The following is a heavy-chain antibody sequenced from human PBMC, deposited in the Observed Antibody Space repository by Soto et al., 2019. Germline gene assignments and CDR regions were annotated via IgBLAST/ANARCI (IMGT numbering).Heavy chain of an antibody. CDR3: ARESCSSTPCPDWYFDL. CDR1: GFTFSSYE. V-gene: IGHV3-48*03. J-gene: IGHJ2*01. CDR2: ISSSGSTK. Sequence: EVQLVESGGGLAQPGGSLRLSCAASGFTFSSYEMNWVRQAPGKGLEWVSYISSSGSTKYYADSVKGRFTISRDNAKKSLYLQMNSLRAEDTAVYYCARESCSSTPCPDWYFDLWGRGTLVTVSS. D-gene: IGHD2-2*01.